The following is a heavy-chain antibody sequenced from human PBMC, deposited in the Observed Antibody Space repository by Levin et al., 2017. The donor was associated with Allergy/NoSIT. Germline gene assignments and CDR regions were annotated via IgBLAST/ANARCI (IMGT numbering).Heavy chain of an antibody. CDR1: GFTFSSYG. CDR3: AKPNDYIWGRYPYGMDV. J-gene: IGHJ6*02. CDR2: ISGSGGST. D-gene: IGHD3-16*01. V-gene: IGHV3-23*01. Sequence: PGGSLRLSCAASGFTFSSYGMSWVRQAPGKGLEWVSAISGSGGSTYYADSVKGRFTSSRDNSTNTLYLQMRSLRAEDSAIYYCAKPNDYIWGRYPYGMDVWGQGTTVTVAS.